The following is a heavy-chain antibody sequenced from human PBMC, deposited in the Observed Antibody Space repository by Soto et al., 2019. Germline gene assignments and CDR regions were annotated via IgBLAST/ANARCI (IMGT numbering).Heavy chain of an antibody. V-gene: IGHV1-18*01. CDR1: GYTFTSYG. CDR2: ISPYTGNT. J-gene: IGHJ4*02. CDR3: ARDHRLVPAAAAAF. D-gene: IGHD2-2*01. Sequence: QVQLVQSGAEVKKPGASVKVSCKASGYTFTSYGITWVRQAPGQGLEWMGWISPYTGNTNYAQKLQGRVTMTTDTSTSTAYLELTSLRSDDTAVYDCARDHRLVPAAAAAFWGQGTLVTVSS.